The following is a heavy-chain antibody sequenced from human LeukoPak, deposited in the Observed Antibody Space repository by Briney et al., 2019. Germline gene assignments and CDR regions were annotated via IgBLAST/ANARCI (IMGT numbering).Heavy chain of an antibody. CDR1: GFNVNTNY. Sequence: GGSLRLSCAASGFNVNTNYMTWVRQVPGKWLDWVSVIKAGGSPSYADSVKGRFTLSRDIYKNTVFLEMNSLRVDDTAVYYCAREVPYDFSMDVWGQGTTVTVSS. J-gene: IGHJ6*02. CDR2: IKAGGSP. D-gene: IGHD3-3*01. CDR3: AREVPYDFSMDV. V-gene: IGHV3-66*01.